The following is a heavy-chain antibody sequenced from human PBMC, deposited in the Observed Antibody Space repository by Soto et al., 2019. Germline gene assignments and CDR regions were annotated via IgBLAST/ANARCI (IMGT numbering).Heavy chain of an antibody. CDR1: GYTFTSYA. Sequence: ASVKVSCKASGYTFTSYAMHWVRQAPGQRLEWMGWINAGNGNTKYSQKFQGRVTITRDTSASTAYMELSSLRSEDTAVYYCARADTAMVYYYGMDVWGQGTTVTVSS. V-gene: IGHV1-3*01. CDR3: ARADTAMVYYYGMDV. D-gene: IGHD5-18*01. CDR2: INAGNGNT. J-gene: IGHJ6*02.